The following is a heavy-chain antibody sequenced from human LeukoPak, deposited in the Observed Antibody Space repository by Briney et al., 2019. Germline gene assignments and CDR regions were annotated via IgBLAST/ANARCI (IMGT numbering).Heavy chain of an antibody. J-gene: IGHJ3*02. CDR1: GYSFTSYW. CDR3: ARRDGYNMGAFDI. Sequence: GESLKISCKGSGYSFTSYWIGWVRQRPGKGLEWIGIIYPGDSDTRYSPSFQGLVTISADKSISTGYLQWSSLKASDTAMYYCARRDGYNMGAFDIWGQETMVTVST. CDR2: IYPGDSDT. V-gene: IGHV5-51*01. D-gene: IGHD5-24*01.